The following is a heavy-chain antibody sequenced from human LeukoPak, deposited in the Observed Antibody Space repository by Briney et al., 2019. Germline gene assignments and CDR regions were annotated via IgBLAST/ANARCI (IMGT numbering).Heavy chain of an antibody. D-gene: IGHD2-2*01. CDR1: GYTFTSYG. V-gene: IGHV1-18*01. Sequence: ASVKVSCKASGYTFTSYGISWVRQAPGQGLEWMGWISAYNGNTNYAQKLQGRVTMTTDTSTSTAYMELRSLRSDDTAVYYCARFAGGYCSSTSCYVRYYYYMDVWGKGTTVTVSS. J-gene: IGHJ6*03. CDR3: ARFAGGYCSSTSCYVRYYYYMDV. CDR2: ISAYNGNT.